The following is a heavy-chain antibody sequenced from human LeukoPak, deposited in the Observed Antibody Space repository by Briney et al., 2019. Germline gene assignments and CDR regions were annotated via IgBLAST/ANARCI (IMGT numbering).Heavy chain of an antibody. Sequence: GRSLRLSCAASGFSFSSYTMNWVRQVPGKGLEWVSTITGATYYADSVKGRFVISRDNSKSTLYLHMNDLRVEDTALYHCARKAVWTGIPYFDLWGRGVLVTVSS. CDR2: ITGAT. D-gene: IGHD3/OR15-3a*01. V-gene: IGHV3-23*01. CDR3: ARKAVWTGIPYFDL. CDR1: GFSFSSYT. J-gene: IGHJ4*02.